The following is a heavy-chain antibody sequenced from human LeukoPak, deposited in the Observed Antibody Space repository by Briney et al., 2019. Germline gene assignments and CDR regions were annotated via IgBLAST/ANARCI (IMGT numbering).Heavy chain of an antibody. CDR3: AKEGYSRGYYSYYYMDV. J-gene: IGHJ6*03. Sequence: PGGSLRLSCAASGFTFSSYSMNWVRQAPGKGLEWVSSITRSNYIYYADSVKGRFTISRDNAKNSLYLQMNSLRAEDTAVYYCAKEGYSRGYYSYYYMDVWGKGTTVTVSS. CDR2: ITRSNYI. V-gene: IGHV3-21*06. CDR1: GFTFSSYS. D-gene: IGHD6-13*01.